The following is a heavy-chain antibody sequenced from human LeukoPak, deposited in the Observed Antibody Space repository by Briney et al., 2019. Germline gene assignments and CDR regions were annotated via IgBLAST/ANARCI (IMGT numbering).Heavy chain of an antibody. J-gene: IGHJ3*02. V-gene: IGHV3-30-3*01. Sequence: GRSLRLSCAASGFTFSSYAMHWVRQAPGKGLEWVAVISYDGSNKYYADSVKGRFTISRDNSKNTLYLQMNSLRAEDTAVYYCARGKTYYYDSSDRGDAFDIWGQGTMVTVSS. CDR1: GFTFSSYA. D-gene: IGHD3-22*01. CDR2: ISYDGSNK. CDR3: ARGKTYYYDSSDRGDAFDI.